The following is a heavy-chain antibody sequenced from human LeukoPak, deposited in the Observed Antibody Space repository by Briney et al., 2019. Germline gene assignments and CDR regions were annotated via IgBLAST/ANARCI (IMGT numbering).Heavy chain of an antibody. CDR2: ISSSSSTI. CDR1: GFTFSSYS. CDR3: ARGGDGYNFDY. Sequence: PGGSLRLSCAASGFTFSSYSMNWVRQAPGKGLEWVSYISSSSSTIYYADSVKGRFTISRDNAKHSLYLQMNSLRAEDTAVYYCARGGDGYNFDYWGQGTLVTVSS. D-gene: IGHD5-24*01. V-gene: IGHV3-48*04. J-gene: IGHJ4*02.